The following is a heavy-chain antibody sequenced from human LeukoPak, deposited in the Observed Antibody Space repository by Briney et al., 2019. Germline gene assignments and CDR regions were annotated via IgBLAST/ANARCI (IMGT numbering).Heavy chain of an antibody. CDR1: GFTFTTYW. CDR2: IYSGGYT. CDR3: ARVGGPSRDSCNWYPYYGMDV. J-gene: IGHJ6*02. V-gene: IGHV3-66*01. D-gene: IGHD6-13*01. Sequence: GGSLRLSCAASGFTFTTYWMSWVRQAPGKGLEWVSVIYSGGYTYYADSVKGRFTISRDNSKNTLYLQMNSLRGEDTAVYHCARVGGPSRDSCNWYPYYGMDVWGQGTTVTVSS.